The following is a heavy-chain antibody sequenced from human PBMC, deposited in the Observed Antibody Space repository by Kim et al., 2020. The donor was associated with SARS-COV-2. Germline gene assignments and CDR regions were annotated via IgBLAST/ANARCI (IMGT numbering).Heavy chain of an antibody. D-gene: IGHD6-19*01. CDR3: ARDLSRYSSLPTTYYGMDV. CDR2: IYHSGST. J-gene: IGHJ6*02. CDR1: GGSISSSNW. V-gene: IGHV4-4*02. Sequence: SETLSLTCAVSGGSISSSNWWSWVRQPPGKGLEWIGEIYHSGSTNYNPSLKSRVTISVDKSKNQFSLKLSSVTAADTAVYYCARDLSRYSSLPTTYYGMDVWGQGTTVTVSS.